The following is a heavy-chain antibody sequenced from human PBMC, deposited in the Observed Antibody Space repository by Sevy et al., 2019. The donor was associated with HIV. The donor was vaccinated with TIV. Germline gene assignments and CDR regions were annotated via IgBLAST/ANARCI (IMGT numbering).Heavy chain of an antibody. CDR1: GYTFTGYY. J-gene: IGHJ4*02. CDR3: ARGPDRAYDFYY. V-gene: IGHV1-2*06. D-gene: IGHD5-12*01. Sequence: ASVKVSCKASGYTFTGYYMHWVRQAPGQGLEWMGRNNANSGGTNYAQKVQGRVTMTRDTSISTAYMELSRLRSDDTAVYYCARGPDRAYDFYYWGQGTLVTVSS. CDR2: NNANSGGT.